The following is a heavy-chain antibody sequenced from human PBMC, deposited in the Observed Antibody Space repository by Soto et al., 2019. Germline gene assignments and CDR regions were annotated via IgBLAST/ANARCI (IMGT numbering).Heavy chain of an antibody. CDR3: AGQSQYYYDSSGYLAFDI. CDR2: IIPIFGTA. D-gene: IGHD3-22*01. V-gene: IGHV1-69*01. CDR1: GGTFSSYA. Sequence: QVQLVQSGAEVKKPGSSVKVSCKASGGTFSSYAISWVRQAPGQGLEWMGGIIPIFGTANYAQKFQGRVTITADESTSTVYMELSSLRSEDTAVYYCAGQSQYYYDSSGYLAFDIWGQGTMVTVSS. J-gene: IGHJ3*02.